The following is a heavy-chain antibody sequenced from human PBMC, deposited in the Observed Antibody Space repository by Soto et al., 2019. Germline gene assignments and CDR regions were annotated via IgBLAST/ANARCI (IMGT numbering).Heavy chain of an antibody. CDR2: ITPFNGDV. CDR3: ASGGAGSGPFTWELPDH. Sequence: SVKVSCKALGNTFTYRYLHWVRQAPGQALEWMGWITPFNGDVHYAQRFQERVTITRDRSINTAYMQMSSLRSEDTAMYFCASGGAGSGPFTWELPDHWGQGTLVTVSS. D-gene: IGHD1-26*01. V-gene: IGHV1-45*02. CDR1: GNTFTYRY. J-gene: IGHJ4*02.